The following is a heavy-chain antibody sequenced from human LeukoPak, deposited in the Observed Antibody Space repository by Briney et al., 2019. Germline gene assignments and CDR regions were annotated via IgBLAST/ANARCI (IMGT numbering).Heavy chain of an antibody. CDR1: GFTFSSYA. CDR2: ISGSGGST. J-gene: IGHJ6*03. CDR3: AKGYSYDYYYYYMDV. D-gene: IGHD5-18*01. Sequence: PGGSLRLSCAASGFTFSSYAMSWVRQAPGKGLEWVSAISGSGGSTYYADSVKGRFTISRDNSKNTLYLQMNSLRAEDMALYYCAKGYSYDYYYYYMDVWGKGTTVTVSS. V-gene: IGHV3-23*01.